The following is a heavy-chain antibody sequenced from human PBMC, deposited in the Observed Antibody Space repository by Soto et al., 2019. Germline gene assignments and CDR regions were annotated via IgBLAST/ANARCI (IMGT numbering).Heavy chain of an antibody. CDR3: AGQLEWLSYHY. D-gene: IGHD3-3*01. CDR1: GFTFSNYG. V-gene: IGHV3-30*03. Sequence: QVQLVESGGGVVQPGRSLRLSCAASGFTFSNYGMHWVRQAPGKGLEWVAVISYDGSNKYYGDSAMGRFTISRDNSRNTLYLQMNSRRAEDTAVYYCAGQLEWLSYHYWGQGTLVTVSS. CDR2: ISYDGSNK. J-gene: IGHJ4*02.